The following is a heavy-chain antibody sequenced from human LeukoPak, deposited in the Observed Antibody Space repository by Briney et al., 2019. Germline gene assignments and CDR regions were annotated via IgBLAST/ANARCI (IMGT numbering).Heavy chain of an antibody. Sequence: GGSLRLSCAASGFTFSTHWMHWVRQVPGRGPVWVSRADGGGSSTSYADSVKGRFSIPRDNAKSTLYLQMNGLRAEDTAVYYCARGPGSSGGAYVGDYWGHGTLVTVSS. CDR2: ADGGGSST. V-gene: IGHV3-74*01. D-gene: IGHD3-22*01. J-gene: IGHJ4*01. CDR3: ARGPGSSGGAYVGDY. CDR1: GFTFSTHW.